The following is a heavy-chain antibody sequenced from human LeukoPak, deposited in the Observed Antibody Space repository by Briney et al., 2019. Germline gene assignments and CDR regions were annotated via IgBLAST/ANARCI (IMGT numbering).Heavy chain of an antibody. CDR2: ISYDGSNK. D-gene: IGHD2-2*01. CDR1: GFTFSSYA. CDR3: AKDHCSSTSCYYFDY. Sequence: GRSLRLSCAASGFTFSSYAMHWVRQAPGKGLEWVAVISYDGSNKYYADSVKGRFTISRDNSKNTLYLQMNSLRAEDTAVYYCAKDHCSSTSCYYFDYWGQGTLVTVSS. J-gene: IGHJ4*02. V-gene: IGHV3-30-3*01.